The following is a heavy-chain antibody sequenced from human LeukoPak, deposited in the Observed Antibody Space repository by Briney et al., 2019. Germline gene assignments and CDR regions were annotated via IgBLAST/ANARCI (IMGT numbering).Heavy chain of an antibody. J-gene: IGHJ4*02. CDR1: GFTFDDYA. D-gene: IGHD3-10*01. Sequence: GGSLRLSCAASGFTFDDYAMHWVRQAPGKGLEWVSGITWNTGSIGYADSVKGRFTISRDNAKNSLYLQMNSLRAEDTAFYFCAKDIQASGNVYYFDYWGQGTLVTVSS. CDR2: ITWNTGSI. CDR3: AKDIQASGNVYYFDY. V-gene: IGHV3-9*01.